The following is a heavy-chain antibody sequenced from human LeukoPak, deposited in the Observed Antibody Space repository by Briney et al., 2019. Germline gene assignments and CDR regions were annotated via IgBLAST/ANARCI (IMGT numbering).Heavy chain of an antibody. Sequence: SQTLSLTCNVSGGFISSGGYYWSWIRQPPGKGLEWIGYIYYSGSTDSNPSLKSRVSISVDTSKNQFSLKLSSVTAADTAVYYCARARVVVAADDYFDYWGQGTLVTVSS. V-gene: IGHV4-31*03. D-gene: IGHD2-15*01. J-gene: IGHJ4*02. CDR1: GGFISSGGYY. CDR3: ARARVVVAADDYFDY. CDR2: IYYSGST.